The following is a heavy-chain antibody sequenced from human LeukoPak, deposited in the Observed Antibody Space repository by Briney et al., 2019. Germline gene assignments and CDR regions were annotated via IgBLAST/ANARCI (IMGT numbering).Heavy chain of an antibody. CDR2: IYYSGTT. CDR3: ARTNWNYLYFDS. Sequence: PSETLSLTCTVSGGSISSYYCSWIRQPPGKGLERIGYIYYSGTTDYNPSLKSRVTISVDTSKNQFSLKLTSVTAADTAVYYCARTNWNYLYFDSWGQGTLVTVSS. J-gene: IGHJ4*02. V-gene: IGHV4-59*01. D-gene: IGHD1-7*01. CDR1: GGSISSYY.